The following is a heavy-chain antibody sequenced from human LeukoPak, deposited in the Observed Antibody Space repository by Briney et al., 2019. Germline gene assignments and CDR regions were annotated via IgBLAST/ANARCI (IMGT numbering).Heavy chain of an antibody. CDR3: ARTVAGGYSFGPYFDS. D-gene: IGHD5-18*01. CDR1: GYSFSSYD. J-gene: IGHJ4*02. CDR2: ISAYNGDT. Sequence: ASVKVSCKASGYSFSSYDFNWVRQAPGQGLEWMGWISAYNGDTKYPQKLQDRVTMTKDTSTNTAYMELRSLRSDDTAVYFCARTVAGGYSFGPYFDSWGQGTLVTVSS. V-gene: IGHV1-18*01.